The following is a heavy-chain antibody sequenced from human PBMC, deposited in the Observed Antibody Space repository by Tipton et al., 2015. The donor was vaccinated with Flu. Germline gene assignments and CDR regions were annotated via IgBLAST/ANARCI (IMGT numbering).Heavy chain of an antibody. D-gene: IGHD3-10*02. V-gene: IGHV3-7*01. J-gene: IGHJ4*02. CDR1: GFTFSSYW. Sequence: SLRLSCAASGFTFSSYWMSWVRQAPGKGLEWVANIKQDGSVKYYVDSVKGRFTISRDNAKNSLYLQMNSLRAEDTAVYYCARLSYYDVDLKNFYFDHWGQGVLVTVSS. CDR3: ARLSYYDVDLKNFYFDH. CDR2: IKQDGSVK.